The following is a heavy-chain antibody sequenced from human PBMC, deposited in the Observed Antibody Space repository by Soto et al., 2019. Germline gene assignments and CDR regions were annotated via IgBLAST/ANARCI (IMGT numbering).Heavy chain of an antibody. CDR3: ARDHYYGSGSYYKSVAFDI. CDR2: ISSSSSYI. CDR1: GFTFSSYS. J-gene: IGHJ3*02. V-gene: IGHV3-21*01. D-gene: IGHD3-10*01. Sequence: GGSLRLSCAASGFTFSSYSMNWVRQAPGKGLEWVSSISSSSSYIYYADSVKGRFTISRDNAKNSLYLQMNSLRAEDTAVYYCARDHYYGSGSYYKSVAFDIWGQGTMVTVSS.